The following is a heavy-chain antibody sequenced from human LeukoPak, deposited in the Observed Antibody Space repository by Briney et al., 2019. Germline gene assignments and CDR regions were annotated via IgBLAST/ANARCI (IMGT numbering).Heavy chain of an antibody. V-gene: IGHV3-33*01. CDR3: ATSGSYYRFEY. Sequence: PGGSLRLSCAASGFTFSSHGMHWVRQAPGKGLEWVAVIWYDGSNKYYADSVKGRFTISRDNSKNTLYLQMNSLRAEDTAVYYCATSGSYYRFEYWGQGTLVTVSS. CDR1: GFTFSSHG. D-gene: IGHD1-26*01. CDR2: IWYDGSNK. J-gene: IGHJ4*02.